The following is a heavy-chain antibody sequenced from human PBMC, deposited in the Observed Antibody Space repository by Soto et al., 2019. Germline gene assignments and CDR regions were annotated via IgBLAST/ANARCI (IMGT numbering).Heavy chain of an antibody. CDR3: GAAPGVVLAAIFDA. Sequence: ASVKVSCKASGYTFTSYYMHWVREAPGQGVEWMGIINPSGGSTSYAQKFQGRVTMTRDTSTSTVYMELSSLRSEDTAVYYCGAAPGVVLAAIFDAGARETQFTV. CDR1: GYTFTSYY. J-gene: IGHJ4*02. V-gene: IGHV1-46*01. D-gene: IGHD2-2*01. CDR2: INPSGGST.